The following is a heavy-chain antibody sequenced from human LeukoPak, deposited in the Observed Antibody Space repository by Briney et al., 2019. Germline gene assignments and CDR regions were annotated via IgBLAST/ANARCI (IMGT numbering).Heavy chain of an antibody. D-gene: IGHD6-13*01. CDR2: ISGSGGST. V-gene: IGHV3-23*01. CDR3: AKVERVAAAGFYGMDV. CDR1: GFTFSSYA. Sequence: GGSLRLSRAASGFTFSSYAMSWVRQAPGKGLEWVSAISGSGGSTYYADSVKGRFTISRDNSKNTLYLQMNSLRAEDTAVYYCAKVERVAAAGFYGMDVWGQGTTVTVSS. J-gene: IGHJ6*02.